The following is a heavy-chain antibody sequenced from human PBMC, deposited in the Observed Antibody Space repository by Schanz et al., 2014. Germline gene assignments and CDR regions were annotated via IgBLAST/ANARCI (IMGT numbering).Heavy chain of an antibody. CDR1: GITFSSHS. Sequence: VHLMESGGGVVQPGGSLRLSCAASGITFSSHSFNWVRQAPGKGLEWISYITYNGGTIYYADSVKGRFTISRDNAKNSLYLEMNSLRAEDTALYYCARDRRNADLDYWGQGTLVTVSS. CDR2: ITYNGGTI. V-gene: IGHV3-48*01. CDR3: ARDRRNADLDY. D-gene: IGHD1-1*01. J-gene: IGHJ4*02.